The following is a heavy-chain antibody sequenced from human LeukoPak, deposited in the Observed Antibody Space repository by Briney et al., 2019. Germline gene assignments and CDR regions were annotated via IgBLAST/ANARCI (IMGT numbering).Heavy chain of an antibody. D-gene: IGHD4-11*01. CDR3: ARDRLDYTPYYFDY. Sequence: QSGGSLRLSCAASGFTFSSYSMNWVRQAPGKGLEWVSYISSSGSTIYYADSVKGRFTISRDNAKNSLYLQMNSLRAEDTAVYYCARDRLDYTPYYFDYWGQGTLVTVSS. J-gene: IGHJ4*02. CDR2: ISSSGSTI. CDR1: GFTFSSYS. V-gene: IGHV3-48*04.